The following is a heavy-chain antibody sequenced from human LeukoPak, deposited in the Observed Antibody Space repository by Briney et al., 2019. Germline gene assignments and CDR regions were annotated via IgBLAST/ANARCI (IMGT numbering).Heavy chain of an antibody. CDR2: IYQSGDT. CDR1: GGSISSGDYS. V-gene: IGHV4-30-2*03. D-gene: IGHD3-3*01. Sequence: SETLSLTCAVTGGSISSGDYSWNWIRQPPGQGLEWIGNIYQSGDTNYNPSLKSRVTISVDTSKNQFSLKRSSVTAADTAVYYCAMLDGPITISGVVIDSYYGMDVWGQGTTVTVSS. CDR3: AMLDGPITISGVVIDSYYGMDV. J-gene: IGHJ6*02.